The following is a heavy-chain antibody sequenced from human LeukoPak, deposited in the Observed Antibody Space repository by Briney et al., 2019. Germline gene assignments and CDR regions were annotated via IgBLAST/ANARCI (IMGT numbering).Heavy chain of an antibody. J-gene: IGHJ5*02. D-gene: IGHD1-14*01. CDR1: GFTISDYE. Sequence: GALRLSCVASGFTISDYEMNWVRQAPGKGLELVSYISGSGSTMYYTVSVKGRFIISRDNAKNSLYLQMNSLRAEDTAVYYCARGLLRIRPGGSWFDPWGQGTLVTVSS. CDR2: ISGSGSTM. CDR3: ARGLLRIRPGGSWFDP. V-gene: IGHV3-48*03.